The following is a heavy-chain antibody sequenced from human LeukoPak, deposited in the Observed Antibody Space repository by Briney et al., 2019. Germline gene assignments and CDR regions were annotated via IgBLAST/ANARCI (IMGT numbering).Heavy chain of an antibody. V-gene: IGHV3-33*08. CDR2: IWYDGSNE. D-gene: IGHD6-13*01. CDR1: GFTFTNAW. J-gene: IGHJ4*02. Sequence: PGGSLRLSCAASGFTFTNAWMSWVRQAPGKGLEWVAVIWYDGSNEYYADSVKGRFTISRDNSKDTLYLQMNSLRAEDTAVYYCARDREAAADLGYWGQGTLVIVSS. CDR3: ARDREAAADLGY.